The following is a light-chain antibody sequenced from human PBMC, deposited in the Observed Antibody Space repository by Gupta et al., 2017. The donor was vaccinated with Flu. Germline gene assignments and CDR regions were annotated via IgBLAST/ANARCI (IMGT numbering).Light chain of an antibody. CDR2: RNN. Sequence: SNIGSNFVYWYQQLPGKAPKLLIYRNNQRPSGVPDRFSGSKSGTSASLAISGLRSEDEADYYCAAWDDSLSGLVVFGGGTKLTVL. V-gene: IGLV1-47*01. CDR1: SNIGSNF. J-gene: IGLJ2*01. CDR3: AAWDDSLSGLVV.